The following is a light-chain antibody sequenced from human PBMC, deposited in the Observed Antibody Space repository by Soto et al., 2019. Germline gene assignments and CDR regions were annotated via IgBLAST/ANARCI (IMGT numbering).Light chain of an antibody. V-gene: IGKV1-33*01. CDR3: QQHEDFPLT. CDR2: GAS. J-gene: IGKJ3*01. CDR1: QDIHQY. Sequence: DIQMTQSPSSLSASVGDRVTITCQASQDIHQYLNWYQQKPGKPPNLLIYGASTLETGVPPRFSGRGSGTYFTLTISTLQPEDIATYYCQQHEDFPLTFGPGTTVDI.